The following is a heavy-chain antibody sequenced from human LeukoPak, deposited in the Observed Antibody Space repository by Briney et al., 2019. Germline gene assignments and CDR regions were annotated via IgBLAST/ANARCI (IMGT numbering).Heavy chain of an antibody. CDR1: GFTFSDYY. Sequence: PGGSLRLSCAASGFTFSDYYMNWIRQAPGKGLEWVSYISSSGDTIYYADSVKGRFTISRDNAKNSLYLQMNSLRAEDTAVYYCARDPCSTTSCHSYYYYMDVWGKGTTVTVSS. CDR3: ARDPCSTTSCHSYYYYMDV. D-gene: IGHD2-2*01. J-gene: IGHJ6*03. CDR2: ISSSGDTI. V-gene: IGHV3-11*04.